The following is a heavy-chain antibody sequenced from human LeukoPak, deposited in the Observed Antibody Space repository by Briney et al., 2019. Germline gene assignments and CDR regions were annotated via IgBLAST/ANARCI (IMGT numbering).Heavy chain of an antibody. CDR1: GGSISSSSYY. V-gene: IGHV4-39*07. Sequence: SETLSLTCTVSGGSISSSSYYWGWVRQPPGKGLEWIGSIYYSGSTYYNPSLKSRVTILVDTSKNQFSLKLSSVTATDTAVYYCARGQRGWIQLWLFDYWGQGTLVTVSS. J-gene: IGHJ4*02. CDR2: IYYSGST. CDR3: ARGQRGWIQLWLFDY. D-gene: IGHD5-18*01.